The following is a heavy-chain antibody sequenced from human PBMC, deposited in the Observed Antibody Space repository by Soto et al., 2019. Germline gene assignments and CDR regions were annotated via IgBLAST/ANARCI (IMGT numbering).Heavy chain of an antibody. J-gene: IGHJ6*02. V-gene: IGHV4-31*03. D-gene: IGHD3-10*01. Sequence: PSETLSLTCTVSGGSITSGGHYWSWIRHLPGKGLEWIGYIFDSETTYYNPSLKSRVTMPVDTSKNQFSLKLTSVTAADTAVYYCARDRVLQVWGQGPKVTDSS. CDR1: GGSITSGGHY. CDR3: ARDRVLQV. CDR2: IFDSETT.